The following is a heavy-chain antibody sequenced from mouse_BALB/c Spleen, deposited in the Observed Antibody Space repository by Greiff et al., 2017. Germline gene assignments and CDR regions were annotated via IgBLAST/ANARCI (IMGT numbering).Heavy chain of an antibody. CDR3: ARCLRLDYAMDY. Sequence: EVKLMESGAELVKPGASVKLSCTASGFNIKDTYMHWVKQRPEQGLEWIGRIDPANGNTKYDPKFQGKATITADTSSNTAYLQLSSLTSEDTAVYYCARCLRLDYAMDYWGQGTSVTVSS. D-gene: IGHD1-2*01. J-gene: IGHJ4*01. CDR2: IDPANGNT. CDR1: GFNIKDTY. V-gene: IGHV14-3*02.